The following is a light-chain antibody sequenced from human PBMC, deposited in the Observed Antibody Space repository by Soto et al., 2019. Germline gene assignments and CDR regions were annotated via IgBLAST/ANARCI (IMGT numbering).Light chain of an antibody. V-gene: IGKV1-27*01. Sequence: DIQMTQSPSSLSASVGDRVTITCRASQGISSFVAWYQQKPGKVPRLLISGASTLQSGVPSRFSVSGSGTDFTITITSLQPEDVATYYCQKYSSVITFGQGTRLEIK. J-gene: IGKJ5*01. CDR1: QGISSF. CDR3: QKYSSVIT. CDR2: GAS.